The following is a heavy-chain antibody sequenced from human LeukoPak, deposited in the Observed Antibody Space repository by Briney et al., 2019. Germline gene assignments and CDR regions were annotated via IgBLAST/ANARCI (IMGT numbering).Heavy chain of an antibody. Sequence: SVKVSCKASGGTFSSYAISWVQQAPGQGLEWMGRIIPIFGTANYAQKFQGRVTITTDESTSTAYMELSSLRSEDTAVYYCARDRSWGGDSSGSTYDYWGQGTLVTVSS. CDR3: ARDRSWGGDSSGSTYDY. V-gene: IGHV1-69*05. J-gene: IGHJ4*02. CDR1: GGTFSSYA. D-gene: IGHD3-22*01. CDR2: IIPIFGTA.